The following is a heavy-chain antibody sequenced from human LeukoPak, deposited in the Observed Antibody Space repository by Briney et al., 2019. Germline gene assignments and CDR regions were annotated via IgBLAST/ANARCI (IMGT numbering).Heavy chain of an antibody. D-gene: IGHD6-13*01. V-gene: IGHV3-30*18. Sequence: GGSLRLSCAASGFTFSSYSMNWVRQAPGKGLEWVAVISYDGSDRYYSDSVKGRFTISRDNFKNTLSLQMNSLRPEDTAVYYCAKGTIGLAAASDALDFWGQGTMVTVSS. CDR1: GFTFSSYS. CDR3: AKGTIGLAAASDALDF. CDR2: ISYDGSDR. J-gene: IGHJ3*01.